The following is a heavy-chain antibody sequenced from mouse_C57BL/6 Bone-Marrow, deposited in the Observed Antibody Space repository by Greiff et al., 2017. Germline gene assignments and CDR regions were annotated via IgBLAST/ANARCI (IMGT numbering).Heavy chain of an antibody. Sequence: EVKVVESGGGLVKPGGSLKLSCAASGFTFSSYAMSWVRQTPEKRLEWVATISDGGSYTYYPDNVKGRFTISRDNAKNNLYLQMSHLKSEDTAMYYCARDTTRYAMDYWGQGTSVTVSS. CDR1: GFTFSSYA. V-gene: IGHV5-4*01. J-gene: IGHJ4*01. D-gene: IGHD1-1*01. CDR2: ISDGGSYT. CDR3: ARDTTRYAMDY.